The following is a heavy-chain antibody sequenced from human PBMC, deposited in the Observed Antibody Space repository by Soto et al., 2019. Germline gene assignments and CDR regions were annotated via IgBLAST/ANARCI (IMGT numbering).Heavy chain of an antibody. CDR1: GGSISSYY. Sequence: PSETLSLTCTVSGGSISSYYWSWIRQPPGEGLEWIGYIYYSGSTNYNPSLKSRVTISVDTSKNQFSLKLSSVTAADTAVYYCARTYYDFWSGYYSYYYYYMDVWGKGTTVT. D-gene: IGHD3-3*01. CDR2: IYYSGST. CDR3: ARTYYDFWSGYYSYYYYYMDV. V-gene: IGHV4-59*01. J-gene: IGHJ6*03.